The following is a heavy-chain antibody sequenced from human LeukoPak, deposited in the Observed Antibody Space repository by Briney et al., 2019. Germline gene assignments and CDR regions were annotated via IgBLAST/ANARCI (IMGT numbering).Heavy chain of an antibody. J-gene: IGHJ6*03. V-gene: IGHV3-30*01. CDR3: ARGVYYYYYYMDV. CDR2: ISYDGSNK. CDR1: GFTFGDYA. D-gene: IGHD3-16*01. Sequence: GGSLRLSCTASGFTFGDYAMSWFRQAPGKGLEWVAVISYDGSNKYYADSVKGRFTISRDNSKNTLYLQMNSLRAEDTAVYYCARGVYYYYYYMDVWGKGTTVTVSS.